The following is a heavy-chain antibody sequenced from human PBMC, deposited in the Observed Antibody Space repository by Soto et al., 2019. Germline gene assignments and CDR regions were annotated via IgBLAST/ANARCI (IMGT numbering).Heavy chain of an antibody. Sequence: QVQLVESGGGVVQPGRSLRLPCAASGFTFRSHGMHWVRQAPGKGLEWVAVIWFDGSKKYYADSVKGRFTISRDDSKNRLDLQMNSLRAEDTAVYYCARAGAATYGMDVWGQGTTVTVSS. CDR3: ARAGAATYGMDV. D-gene: IGHD6-25*01. V-gene: IGHV3-33*01. J-gene: IGHJ6*02. CDR1: GFTFRSHG. CDR2: IWFDGSKK.